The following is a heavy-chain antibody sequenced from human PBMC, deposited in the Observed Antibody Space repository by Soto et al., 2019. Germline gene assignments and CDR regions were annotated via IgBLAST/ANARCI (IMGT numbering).Heavy chain of an antibody. V-gene: IGHV1-69*08. CDR1: GGTLSSET. CDR2: IIPLLGIG. CDR3: AREEGYYIMGTFPVYYMDV. D-gene: IGHD3-16*01. J-gene: IGHJ6*03. Sequence: QVQLVQSRPEVKKSGSSVTVSCKVSGGTLSSETISWLRQAPGQGLEWMGRIIPLLGIGNYAQKFQGRVTITEDISTNTGYMESSSLTSQDTAIYYCAREEGYYIMGTFPVYYMDVWGNGTTVTVSS.